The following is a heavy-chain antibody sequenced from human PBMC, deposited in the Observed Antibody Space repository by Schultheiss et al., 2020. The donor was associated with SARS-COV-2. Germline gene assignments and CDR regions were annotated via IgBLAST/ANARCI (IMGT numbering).Heavy chain of an antibody. V-gene: IGHV4-30-2*01. J-gene: IGHJ5*02. D-gene: IGHD6-6*01. CDR1: GGSISSGGYS. CDR2: IYHSGST. CDR3: ARGRSSSSSVAPDWFDP. Sequence: SETLSLTCAVSGGSISSGGYSWSWIRQPPGKGLEWIGTIYHSGSTYYNPSLKSRVTISVDTSKNQFSLKLSSVTAADTAVYYCARGRSSSSSVAPDWFDPWGQGTLVTVSS.